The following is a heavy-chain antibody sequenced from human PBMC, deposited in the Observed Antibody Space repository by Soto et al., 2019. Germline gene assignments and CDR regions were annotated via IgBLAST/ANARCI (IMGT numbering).Heavy chain of an antibody. CDR3: TTSQTIRGVVVTANYYYYGMDV. J-gene: IGHJ6*02. Sequence: LRLSCAASGFTFSNAWMSRVRQAPGKGLEWVGRIKSKTDGGTTDYAAPVKGRFTISRDDSKNTLYLQMNSLKTEDTAVYYCTTSQTIRGVVVTANYYYYGMDVWGQGTTVTVSS. V-gene: IGHV3-15*01. D-gene: IGHD2-21*02. CDR2: IKSKTDGGTT. CDR1: GFTFSNAW.